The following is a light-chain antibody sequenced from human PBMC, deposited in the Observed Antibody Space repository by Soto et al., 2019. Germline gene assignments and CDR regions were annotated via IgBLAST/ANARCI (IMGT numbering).Light chain of an antibody. CDR2: RNN. CDR1: SSNIGRNT. J-gene: IGLJ1*01. CDR3: AAWDDSLTDYV. Sequence: QSALTQAPSASETPGQRVTISCSGGSSNIGRNTVNWYQQLPGTAPKLLIYRNNRRPSGVPDRFSGSKSGTSASLAISGLQSEDEADYYCAAWDDSLTDYVFGTGTKLTVL. V-gene: IGLV1-44*01.